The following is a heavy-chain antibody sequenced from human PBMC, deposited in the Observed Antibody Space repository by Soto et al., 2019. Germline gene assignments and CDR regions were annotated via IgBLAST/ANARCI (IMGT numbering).Heavy chain of an antibody. V-gene: IGHV1-2*04. CDR3: ERASDIVVVVAAGIYGMDG. Sequence: ASVKVSCKASGYTFTGYYMHWVRQAPGQGLEWMGWINPNSGGTNYAQKFQGWVTMTRDTSISTAYMELSRLRSDDTAVYYCERASDIVVVVAAGIYGMDGWAQGTTVTFSS. J-gene: IGHJ6*02. CDR1: GYTFTGYY. CDR2: INPNSGGT. D-gene: IGHD2-15*01.